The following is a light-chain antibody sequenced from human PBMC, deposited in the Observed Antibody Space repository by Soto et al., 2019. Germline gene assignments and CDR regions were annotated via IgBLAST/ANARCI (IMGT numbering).Light chain of an antibody. CDR3: SSYSSSGTLV. CDR2: EVS. CDR1: SSDVGGFNY. Sequence: QSALTQPASVSGSPGQSITISCSGTSSDVGGFNYVSWYQQHPDKAPNLMIYEVSSRPSGVSNRFSGSKSGNTASLTISGLQAEDEADYYCSSYSSSGTLVFGGGTKLTVL. V-gene: IGLV2-14*01. J-gene: IGLJ2*01.